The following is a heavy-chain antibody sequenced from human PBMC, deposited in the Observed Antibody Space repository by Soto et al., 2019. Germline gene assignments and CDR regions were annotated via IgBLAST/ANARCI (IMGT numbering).Heavy chain of an antibody. J-gene: IGHJ4*02. D-gene: IGHD1-26*01. CDR3: ARQKSGSYPTFDY. CDR1: GGSISSGGYS. Sequence: LSLTCAVSGGSISSGGYSWSWIRQPPGKGLEWIGYIYHSGSTYYNPSLKSRVTISVDTSKNQFSLKLSSVTAADTAVYYCARQKSGSYPTFDYWGQGTLVTVSS. V-gene: IGHV4-30-2*03. CDR2: IYHSGST.